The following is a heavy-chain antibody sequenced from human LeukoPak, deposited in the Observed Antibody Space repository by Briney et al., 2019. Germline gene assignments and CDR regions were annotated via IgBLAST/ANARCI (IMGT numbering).Heavy chain of an antibody. CDR1: GFTFGDYA. J-gene: IGHJ1*01. V-gene: IGHV3-9*01. CDR2: ISWNSGSI. Sequence: PGGSLRLSCTASGFTFGDYAMHWVRQAPGKGLEWVSGISWNSGSIGYADSVKGRFTISRDNAKNSLYLQMNSLRAEDTALYYCAKVLYITMIVVVITTEYFQHWGQGTLVTVSS. D-gene: IGHD3-22*01. CDR3: AKVLYITMIVVVITTEYFQH.